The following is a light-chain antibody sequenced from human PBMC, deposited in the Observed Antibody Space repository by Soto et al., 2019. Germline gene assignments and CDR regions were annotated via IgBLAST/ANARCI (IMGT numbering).Light chain of an antibody. V-gene: IGKV3-20*01. J-gene: IGKJ2*01. CDR3: QQFGNSPPYT. CDR2: GAS. CDR1: QSVSSSY. Sequence: EIVLTQSPGILSLSPGERATVSCRASQSVSSSYLAWYQQRPGQAPRLLIYGASSRATGIPDRFSGSGSGTDFTLTISRLEPEDFAVYYCQQFGNSPPYTFGQGTKLEIK.